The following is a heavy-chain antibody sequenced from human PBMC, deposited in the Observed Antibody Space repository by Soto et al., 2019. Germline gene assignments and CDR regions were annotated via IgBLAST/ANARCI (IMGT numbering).Heavy chain of an antibody. D-gene: IGHD3-10*01. CDR1: GGSFSGYY. J-gene: IGHJ5*02. CDR3: ARRRMVRGVIMRSRWFDP. V-gene: IGHV4-34*01. Sequence: TLSLTCAVYGGSFSGYYWSWIRQPPGKGLEWIGEINHSGSTNYNPSLKSRVTISVDTSKNQFSLKLSSVTAADTAVYYCARRRMVRGVIMRSRWFDPWGQGTLVTVS. CDR2: INHSGST.